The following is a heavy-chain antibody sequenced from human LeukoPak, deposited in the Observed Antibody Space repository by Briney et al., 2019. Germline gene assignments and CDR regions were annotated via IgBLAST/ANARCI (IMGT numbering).Heavy chain of an antibody. V-gene: IGHV4-59*12. CDR1: GDSISSYY. CDR3: ARGPLIDY. J-gene: IGHJ4*02. CDR2: IYHSGST. Sequence: PSETLSLTCTVSGDSISSYYWNWIRQSPGKGLEWIGEIYHSGSTKYSPSLKSRVTISVDKSKNRFSLRLSSVTAADTAVYYCARGPLIDYWGQGTLVTVSS.